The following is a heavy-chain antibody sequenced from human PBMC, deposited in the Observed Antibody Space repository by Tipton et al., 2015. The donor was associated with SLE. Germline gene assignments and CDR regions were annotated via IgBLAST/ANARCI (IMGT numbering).Heavy chain of an antibody. V-gene: IGHV4-61*09. CDR1: GGSISSGSYY. Sequence: TLSLTCTVSGGSISSGSYYWSWIRQPAGKGLEWIGYIYTSGNTNYNPSLKSRVTISGDTSKNQFSLKLSSVTAADTAVYYCARDQRWIQLWYHDAFDIWGQGTMVTVSS. D-gene: IGHD5-18*01. CDR2: IYTSGNT. J-gene: IGHJ3*02. CDR3: ARDQRWIQLWYHDAFDI.